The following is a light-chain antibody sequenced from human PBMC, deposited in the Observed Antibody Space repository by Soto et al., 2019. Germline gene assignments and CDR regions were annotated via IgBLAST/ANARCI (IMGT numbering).Light chain of an antibody. J-gene: IGKJ2*01. Sequence: DIPMAQSPSSLSASVGDRVSITCRASLNIGTYLNWYQQTPGQAPRLLIHSVFSLQSGVPSRFSGSGSGTEFTLTISSLQPEDSATYYCQQGYSSPQTFGQGTKLEIK. CDR3: QQGYSSPQT. CDR2: SVF. CDR1: LNIGTY. V-gene: IGKV1-39*01.